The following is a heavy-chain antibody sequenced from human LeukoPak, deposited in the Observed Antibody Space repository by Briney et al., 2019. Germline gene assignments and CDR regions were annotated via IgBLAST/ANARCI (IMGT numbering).Heavy chain of an antibody. V-gene: IGHV3-21*01. CDR2: ISSSSSYI. Sequence: PGGSLRLSCAASGFTFDDYTLHWVRQAPGKGLEWVSSISSSSSYIYYADSVKGRFTISRDNAKNSLYLQMNSLRAEDTAVYYCFGWELRPIPHDYWGQGTLVTVSS. CDR3: FGWELRPIPHDY. J-gene: IGHJ4*02. D-gene: IGHD1-26*01. CDR1: GFTFDDYT.